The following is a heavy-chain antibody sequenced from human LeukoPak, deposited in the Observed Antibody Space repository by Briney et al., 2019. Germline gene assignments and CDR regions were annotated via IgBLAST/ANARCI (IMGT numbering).Heavy chain of an antibody. CDR3: ARDRLEYYSGMDV. J-gene: IGHJ6*02. CDR1: GFTFSSYS. Sequence: PGGSLRLFCTASGFTFSSYSMNWVRQAPGKGLEWVSSISSSSSYIYYADSVKGRFTISRDNAKNSLYLQMNSLRAEDTAVYYCARDRLEYYSGMDVWGQGTTVTVSS. V-gene: IGHV3-21*01. CDR2: ISSSSSYI. D-gene: IGHD6-19*01.